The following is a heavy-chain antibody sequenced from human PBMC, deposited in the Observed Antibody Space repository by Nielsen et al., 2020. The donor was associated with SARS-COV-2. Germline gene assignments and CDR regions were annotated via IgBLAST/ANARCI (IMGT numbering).Heavy chain of an antibody. D-gene: IGHD3-10*02. J-gene: IGHJ4*02. CDR3: ATENVRDPFTYHFDF. Sequence: GEFLKISCAASGFTFSSTYMSWVRQAPGKGLEWVSVIYGAGTTYDAYYAKGRFTIFRVHSKNTRYLQMNSLRVENTGVYYCATENVRDPFTYHFDFWGQGTLATVSS. CDR2: IYGAGTT. V-gene: IGHV3-53*01. CDR1: GFTFSSTY.